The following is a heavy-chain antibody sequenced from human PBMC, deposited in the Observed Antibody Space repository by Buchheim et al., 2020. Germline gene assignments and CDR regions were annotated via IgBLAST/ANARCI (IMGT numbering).Heavy chain of an antibody. Sequence: QVQLQESGPGLVKPSGTLSLTCAVSGGSISSGNRWRGVRQPPGKGLEWSGESYHSGSTNYNPSVKSRVTISVDKSKNQFSLKLSSVTAADTTVYYCARGVSSWYPFDYWGQGTL. V-gene: IGHV4-4*02. CDR1: GGSISSGNR. CDR3: ARGVSSWYPFDY. J-gene: IGHJ4*02. D-gene: IGHD6-13*01. CDR2: SYHSGST.